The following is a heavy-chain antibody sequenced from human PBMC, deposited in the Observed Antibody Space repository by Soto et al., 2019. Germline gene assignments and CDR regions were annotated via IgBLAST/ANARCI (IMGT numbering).Heavy chain of an antibody. Sequence: PGGSLRLSCAASGFTFSSYSMNWVRQAPGKGLEWVSSISSSSSYIYYADSVKGRFTISRDNAKNSLYLQMNSLRAEDTAVYYCARESSGYSYDDWFDPWGQGTLVTVSS. CDR1: GFTFSSYS. J-gene: IGHJ5*02. CDR3: ARESSGYSYDDWFDP. V-gene: IGHV3-21*01. D-gene: IGHD5-18*01. CDR2: ISSSSSYI.